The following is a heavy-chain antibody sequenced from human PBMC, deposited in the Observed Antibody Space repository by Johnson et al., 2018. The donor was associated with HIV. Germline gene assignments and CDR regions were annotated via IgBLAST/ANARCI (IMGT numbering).Heavy chain of an antibody. J-gene: IGHJ3*02. CDR1: GLTFSKYA. CDR3: ASSGYCSGGSCYRWHAFDI. CDR2: IGGSAVST. Sequence: VQLVESGGGVVQPGGYLRLSCAASGLTFSKYAMNWVRQAPGKGLEWVSLIGGSAVSTYYADSVRGRFTISRDNAKNSLFLEISSLRAEDTAVYYCASSGYCSGGSCYRWHAFDIWGQGTMVTVSS. D-gene: IGHD2-15*01. V-gene: IGHV3-23*04.